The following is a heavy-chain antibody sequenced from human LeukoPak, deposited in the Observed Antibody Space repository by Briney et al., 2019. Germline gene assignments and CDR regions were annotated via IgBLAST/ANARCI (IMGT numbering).Heavy chain of an antibody. CDR1: GGSVSGTNYY. J-gene: IGHJ4*02. Sequence: SETLSLTCTVSGGSVSGTNYYWAWIRQPPGKGLEWLGSFYYSGSTYYKPSLKSRVTISVDTSKNQFSLELSSVTAADTAVYYCARLVVSSWYHEVLLGRDYWGQGTLVTVSS. V-gene: IGHV4-39*01. CDR3: ARLVVSSWYHEVLLGRDY. D-gene: IGHD6-13*01. CDR2: FYYSGST.